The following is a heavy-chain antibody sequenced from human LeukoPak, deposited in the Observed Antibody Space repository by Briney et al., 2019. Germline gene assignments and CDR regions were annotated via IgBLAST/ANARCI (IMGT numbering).Heavy chain of an antibody. CDR2: IYTSGST. Sequence: SETLSLTCTVSGGSISSYYWSWVRQPAGKGLEWIGRIYTSGSTNYNPSLKSRVTMSVDTSKNQFSLKLSSVTAADTAVYYCARGIVVVPAATKYYYYYMDVWGKGTTVTVSS. J-gene: IGHJ6*03. V-gene: IGHV4-4*07. D-gene: IGHD2-2*01. CDR1: GGSISSYY. CDR3: ARGIVVVPAATKYYYYYMDV.